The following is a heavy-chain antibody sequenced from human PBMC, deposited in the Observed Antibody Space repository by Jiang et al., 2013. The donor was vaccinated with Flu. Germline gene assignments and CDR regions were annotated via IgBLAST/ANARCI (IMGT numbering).Heavy chain of an antibody. CDR3: ASGYNYGLDY. Sequence: GSGLVKPSETLSLTCTVSTGSISSYYWNWIRQPPGKELEWIGYIYYSGSTNYNPSLKSRVTISVDTSKNQFSLNLSSVTAADTAVYYCASGYNYGLDYWGQGILVTVSS. CDR1: TGSISSYY. D-gene: IGHD5-18*01. V-gene: IGHV4-59*01. CDR2: IYYSGST. J-gene: IGHJ4*02.